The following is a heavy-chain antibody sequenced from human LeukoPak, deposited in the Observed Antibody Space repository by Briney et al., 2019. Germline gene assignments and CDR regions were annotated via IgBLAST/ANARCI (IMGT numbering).Heavy chain of an antibody. CDR3: ARDLSSCLRY. D-gene: IGHD2-15*01. J-gene: IGHJ4*02. CDR1: RFTFSSYG. Sequence: LTGGSLRLSGAASRFTFSSYGMHWVRQAPGKGLEWVAVIWNGRSNKYYADSVKGRFTISRDNSKNTLYLEMTRLRTEDTAGCCCARDLSSCLRYRGQGAMVTVSS. CDR2: IWNGRSNK. V-gene: IGHV3-33*08.